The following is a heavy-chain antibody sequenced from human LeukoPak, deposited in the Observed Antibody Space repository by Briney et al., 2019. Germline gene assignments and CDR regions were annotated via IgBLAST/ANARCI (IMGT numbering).Heavy chain of an antibody. V-gene: IGHV3-53*01. CDR1: GFTFSSNY. J-gene: IGHJ4*02. D-gene: IGHD5-18*01. CDR3: AGGYSYGYSAPFDY. Sequence: GGSLRLSCAASGFTFSSNYMSWVRQAPGKGLEWVSVIYSGGSTYYSDSVKGRFTISRDNPKNTLYLQMNSLRAEDTAVYYCAGGYSYGYSAPFDYWGQGTLVTVSS. CDR2: IYSGGST.